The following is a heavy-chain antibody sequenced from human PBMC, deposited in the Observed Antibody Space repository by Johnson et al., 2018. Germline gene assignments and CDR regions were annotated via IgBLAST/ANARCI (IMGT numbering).Heavy chain of an antibody. CDR3: ARVGLSDYDFGSGRIDYYYMDV. V-gene: IGHV3-66*02. D-gene: IGHD3-3*01. CDR2: IYSGART. CDR1: GFTVSSNH. Sequence: VQLVQSGGGLVQPGGSLRLSCAASGFTVSSNHMSWVRQAPGKGLEWLSVIYSGARTNYADSVKGRFPISRDNSKNTLHLQMNSLRAEDTAVYFCARVGLSDYDFGSGRIDYYYMDVWGKGTTVNVS. J-gene: IGHJ6*03.